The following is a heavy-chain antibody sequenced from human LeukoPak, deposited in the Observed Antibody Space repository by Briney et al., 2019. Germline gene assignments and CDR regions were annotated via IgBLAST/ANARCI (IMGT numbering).Heavy chain of an antibody. CDR1: CGSINSRSYY. CDR3: WRHRLSITWYPPTGWFDP. D-gene: IGHD6-13*01. Sequence: PSETLDLTCNVSCGSINSRSYYRGWIRQPPGQGLEWIGSTYYSWCTYYNPSLKSRVTITVDTSKTKFSLKLSSGTAADTAEYYSWRHRLSITWYPPTGWFDPWGQGTLVTVSS. J-gene: IGHJ5*02. V-gene: IGHV4-39*01. CDR2: TYYSWCT.